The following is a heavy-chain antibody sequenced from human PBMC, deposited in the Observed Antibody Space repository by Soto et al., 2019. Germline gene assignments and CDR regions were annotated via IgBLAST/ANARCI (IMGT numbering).Heavy chain of an antibody. CDR3: ARLLTEGATYREDAFDL. J-gene: IGHJ3*01. Sequence: QIQVIQSGPEVKKPGASVKVSCKSSGYTFTSHGFAWVRQAPGQGLEWMGWISTFNGKTDYAQKFQGRLTMTADTLMITGYMELSSLRSDDTAVYYCARLLTEGATYREDAFDLWGQGTKVTVSS. CDR2: ISTFNGKT. V-gene: IGHV1-18*01. D-gene: IGHD1-26*01. CDR1: GYTFTSHG.